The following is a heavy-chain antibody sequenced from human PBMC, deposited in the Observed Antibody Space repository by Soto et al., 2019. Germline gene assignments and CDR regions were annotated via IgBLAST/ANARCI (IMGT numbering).Heavy chain of an antibody. D-gene: IGHD3-10*01. J-gene: IGHJ4*02. V-gene: IGHV1-8*01. CDR3: ARVLRGGPSDY. CDR1: GYTFSSYD. Sequence: QVQLVQSGAEVKKPGASVKVSCKASGYTFSSYDFNWVRQATGQGLEWMGWMNPNSGDTGFAQKFQDRVTLTRDTSISIAYMELSSLRFDDTAVYYCARVLRGGPSDYWGQGTLVTVSS. CDR2: MNPNSGDT.